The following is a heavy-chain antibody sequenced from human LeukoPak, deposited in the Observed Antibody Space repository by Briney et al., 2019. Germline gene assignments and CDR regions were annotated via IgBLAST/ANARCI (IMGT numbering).Heavy chain of an antibody. CDR1: GFTFSSFN. CDR3: ARYNSGWNDY. CDR2: ISSTSSLI. V-gene: IGHV3-21*01. D-gene: IGHD6-19*01. J-gene: IGHJ4*02. Sequence: PGGSLRLSCAASGFTFSSFNMNWVREAPGKGLEWVTAISSTSSLIWDADSLKGRFTISRDNAKNSLYLQMDSLRAEDTAVYYCARYNSGWNDYWGQGTLVTVSS.